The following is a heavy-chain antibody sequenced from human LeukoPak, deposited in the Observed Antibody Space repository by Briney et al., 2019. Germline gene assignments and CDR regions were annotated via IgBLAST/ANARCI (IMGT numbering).Heavy chain of an antibody. J-gene: IGHJ4*02. CDR1: GFTFSSYA. CDR2: ISYDGSNK. V-gene: IGHV3-30-3*01. Sequence: GGSLRLSCAASGFTFSSYAMHWVRQAPGKGLEWVAVISYDGSNKYYADSVKGRFTISRDNSKNTLYLQMNSLRAEDTAVYYCARDRGIAARPLGYWGQGTLVTVSS. CDR3: ARDRGIAARPLGY. D-gene: IGHD6-6*01.